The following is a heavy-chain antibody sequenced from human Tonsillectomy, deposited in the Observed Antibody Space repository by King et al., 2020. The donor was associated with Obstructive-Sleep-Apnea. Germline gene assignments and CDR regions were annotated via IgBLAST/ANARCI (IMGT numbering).Heavy chain of an antibody. CDR2: ISHDESEK. Sequence: VQLVESGGDLVQPGGSLRLSCVASGFTFSTYWMTWVRQAPGKGLEWVATISHDESEKYYLDSVRGRFTTSRDNAKNSVSLQMNSLTVEDTAVYYCAREDGFVTFDYCGQGTLVTVSS. V-gene: IGHV3-7*01. D-gene: IGHD5-24*01. J-gene: IGHJ4*02. CDR1: GFTFSTYW. CDR3: AREDGFVTFDY.